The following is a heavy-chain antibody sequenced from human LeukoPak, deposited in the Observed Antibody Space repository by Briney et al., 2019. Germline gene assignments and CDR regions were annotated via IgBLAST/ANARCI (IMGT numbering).Heavy chain of an antibody. CDR2: IYHSGST. V-gene: IGHV4-4*02. J-gene: IGHJ5*02. Sequence: SETLSLTCAVSGGSISSSNRWSWVRQPPGKGLEWIGEIYHSGSTNYNPSLKSRVTISVDTSKNQFSLKLSSVTAADTAVYYCARRSRITIFGVVNNWFDPWGQGTLVTVSS. CDR3: ARRSRITIFGVVNNWFDP. CDR1: GGSISSSNR. D-gene: IGHD3-3*01.